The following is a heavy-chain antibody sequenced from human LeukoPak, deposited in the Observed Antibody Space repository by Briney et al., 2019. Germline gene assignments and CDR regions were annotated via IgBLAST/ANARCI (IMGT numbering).Heavy chain of an antibody. CDR1: GGSISSSNW. CDR3: ARAAYDFWSGPHHY. J-gene: IGHJ4*02. D-gene: IGHD3-3*01. Sequence: PSGTLSLTCAVSGGSISSSNWWSWVRQPPGKGLEWIGEIYHSGSTNYNPSLKSRVTISVDTSKNQFSLKLSSVTAADTAVYYCARAAYDFWSGPHHYWGQGTLVTVSS. V-gene: IGHV4-4*02. CDR2: IYHSGST.